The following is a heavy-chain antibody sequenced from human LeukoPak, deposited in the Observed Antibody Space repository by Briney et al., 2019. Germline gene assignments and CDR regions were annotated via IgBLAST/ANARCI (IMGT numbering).Heavy chain of an antibody. V-gene: IGHV3-23*01. CDR3: ARAVSVSSYYFDC. J-gene: IGHJ4*02. Sequence: PGGSLRLSCAASGFTLSSYAMNWVRQAPGKGLEWVSGIGYTGDSTFYADSVKGRFTVSRDSSKNTLFLHMNSLRAEDTAVYYCARAVSVSSYYFDCWGQGTLVTVSS. CDR1: GFTLSSYA. CDR2: IGYTGDST. D-gene: IGHD5/OR15-5a*01.